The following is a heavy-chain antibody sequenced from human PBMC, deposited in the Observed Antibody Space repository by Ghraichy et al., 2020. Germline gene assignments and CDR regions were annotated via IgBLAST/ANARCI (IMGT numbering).Heavy chain of an antibody. J-gene: IGHJ4*02. CDR3: VKKLSQGGWFEFDF. D-gene: IGHD6-19*01. V-gene: IGHV3-30*02. CDR1: GFTFSSFG. CDR2: ILHDGSNK. Sequence: GESLNISCAASGFTFSSFGMNWVRQAPGKGLQWVAFILHDGSNKYYADSAKGRFTISRDNSKNKLYLQMNNLTPEDTAVYHCVKKLSQGGWFEFDFWGQGTLVTVSS.